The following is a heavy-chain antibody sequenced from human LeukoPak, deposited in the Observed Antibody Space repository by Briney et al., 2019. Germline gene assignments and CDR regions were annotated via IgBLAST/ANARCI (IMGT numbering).Heavy chain of an antibody. Sequence: PSETLSLTCTVSGGSISSYYWSWIRQPPGKGLEWIGYIYYSGSTNYNPSLKSRVTISVDTSKNQFSLKLSSVTAADTAVYYCARGSYSGSYYGYWGQGTLVTVSS. CDR3: ARGSYSGSYYGY. V-gene: IGHV4-59*12. CDR2: IYYSGST. J-gene: IGHJ4*02. CDR1: GGSISSYY. D-gene: IGHD1-26*01.